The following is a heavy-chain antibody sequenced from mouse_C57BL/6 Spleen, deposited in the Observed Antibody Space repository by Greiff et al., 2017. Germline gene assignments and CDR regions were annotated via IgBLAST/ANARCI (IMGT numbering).Heavy chain of an antibody. J-gene: IGHJ2*01. Sequence: EVKVVESEGGLVQPGSSMKLSCTASGFTFSDYYMAWVRQVPEKGLEWVANINYDGSSTYYLDSLKSRFIISRDNAKNILYLQMSSLKSEDTATYYCARGSFYYFDYWGQGTTLTVSS. CDR2: INYDGSST. V-gene: IGHV5-16*01. CDR3: ARGSFYYFDY. CDR1: GFTFSDYY. D-gene: IGHD1-1*01.